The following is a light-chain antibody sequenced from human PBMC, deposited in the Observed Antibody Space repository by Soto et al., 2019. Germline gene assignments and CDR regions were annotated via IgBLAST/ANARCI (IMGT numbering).Light chain of an antibody. Sequence: QSALTQPASVSGSPGQSITISCTGTSSDIGSYNYVSWYQQNPGKAPKLMIYDVNNRPSGISDRFSGSKSGNTASLTISGLEAEDEADYYCSLYTTTSSYVFGTGTKVTVL. CDR2: DVN. J-gene: IGLJ1*01. CDR1: SSDIGSYNY. V-gene: IGLV2-14*01. CDR3: SLYTTTSSYV.